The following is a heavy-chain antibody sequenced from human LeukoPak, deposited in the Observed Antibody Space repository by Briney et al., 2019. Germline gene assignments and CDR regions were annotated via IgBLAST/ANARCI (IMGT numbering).Heavy chain of an antibody. CDR1: GFTFSTCV. CDR3: VKEPRGYSFSFDI. D-gene: IGHD5-18*01. CDR2: ISGSGSKT. V-gene: IGHV3-23*01. J-gene: IGHJ3*02. Sequence: GGSLRLSCAASGFTFSTCVINWVRQAPGKGLEWVSAISGSGSKTFYADSVKGRFTISRDNPKDTLYLQMNSLRPEDTAVYYCVKEPRGYSFSFDIWGQGTMVTVSS.